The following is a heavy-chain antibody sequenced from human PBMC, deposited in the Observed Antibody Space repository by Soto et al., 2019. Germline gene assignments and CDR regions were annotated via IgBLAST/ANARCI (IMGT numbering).Heavy chain of an antibody. J-gene: IGHJ5*02. Sequence: QVQLLQSGTALREPGSSVTISCTPSGGTFVSSAFAWVRQAPGGRIEWMGGIIPILGTTKYAEKFLGRLTIRADDSSRTAYLELSRLTVDDTAVYFCAKKNPHGDSNKDWLDPWGQGSLVTVST. CDR1: GGTFVSSA. V-gene: IGHV1-69*01. D-gene: IGHD2-15*01. CDR2: IIPILGTT. CDR3: AKKNPHGDSNKDWLDP.